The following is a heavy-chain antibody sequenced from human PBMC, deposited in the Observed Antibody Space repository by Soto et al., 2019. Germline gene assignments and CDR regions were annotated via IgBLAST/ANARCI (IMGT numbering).Heavy chain of an antibody. Sequence: VGSLRLSCAASGFAVNSDYMSWVRQAPGKGLEWVSVIFGGGSTYYSDSVKGRFTISRDNSKNTVFPQMNSLRAEDTAVYYCVRTSSYWGQGTRVTVSS. CDR1: GFAVNSDY. V-gene: IGHV3-53*01. J-gene: IGHJ4*02. D-gene: IGHD6-19*01. CDR3: VRTSSY. CDR2: IFGGGST.